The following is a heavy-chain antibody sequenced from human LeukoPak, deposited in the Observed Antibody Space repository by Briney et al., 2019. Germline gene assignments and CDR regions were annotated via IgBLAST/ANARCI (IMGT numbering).Heavy chain of an antibody. D-gene: IGHD6-13*01. J-gene: IGHJ4*02. CDR1: GGSISSSGYY. CDR2: VYYSGTT. V-gene: IGHV4-39*07. Sequence: SETLSLTCSVSGGSISSSGYYWGWIRQPPGKGLEWIGSVYYSGTTYYNPSLKSRVTISVDTSKNQFSLRLSSVTAADTAVYYCAREYSSSLYGYWGQGTLVSVSS. CDR3: AREYSSSLYGY.